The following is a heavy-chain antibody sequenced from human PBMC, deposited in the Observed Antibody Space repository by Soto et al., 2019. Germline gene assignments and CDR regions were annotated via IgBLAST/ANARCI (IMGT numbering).Heavy chain of an antibody. V-gene: IGHV1-3*01. CDR2: INVDYGNT. CDR1: GYRFNSYL. Sequence: QVHLVQSGAEVKKPGASVNISCKASGYRFNSYLMFWVRQAPGQRPEWVGWINVDYGNTKYSQTLQGRVTISSDTSAATVYMELSGLTTEDTAVYYFARNRGTYSLDYWGQGTLVTFAS. D-gene: IGHD2-15*01. J-gene: IGHJ4*02. CDR3: ARNRGTYSLDY.